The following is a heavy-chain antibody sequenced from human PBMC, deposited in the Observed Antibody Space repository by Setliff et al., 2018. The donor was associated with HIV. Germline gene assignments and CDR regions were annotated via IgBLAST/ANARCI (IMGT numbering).Heavy chain of an antibody. CDR3: ARDDEMGTVTEHYYYGMGV. J-gene: IGHJ6*02. CDR2: INPNNGGT. Sequence: ASVKVSCKASGYTFTGYYVHWVRQAPGQGLEWMGWINPNNGGTNYAQKFQGRVTMTRDTSISTAYMELNRLRSDDTAVYYCARDDEMGTVTEHYYYGMGVWAKGPRSPSP. CDR1: GYTFTGYY. D-gene: IGHD4-4*01. V-gene: IGHV1-2*02.